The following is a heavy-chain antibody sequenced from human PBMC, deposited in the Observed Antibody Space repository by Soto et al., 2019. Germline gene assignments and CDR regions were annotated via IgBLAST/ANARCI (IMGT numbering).Heavy chain of an antibody. V-gene: IGHV3-7*05. CDR1: GFTFSRYW. CDR3: ARDFGGP. Sequence: EVQLVESGGGLVQPGGSLRLSCTASGFTFSRYWMNWVRQAPGKGLEWVGNIKEDGSEKFYVDSVKGRFTISRDNAKNSLYLDMNSLRVDDTAIYFCARDFGGPWGQGTLVTVSS. J-gene: IGHJ5*02. CDR2: IKEDGSEK. D-gene: IGHD1-26*01.